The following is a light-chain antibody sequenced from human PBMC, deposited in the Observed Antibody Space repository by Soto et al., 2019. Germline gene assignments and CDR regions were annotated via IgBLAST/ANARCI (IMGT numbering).Light chain of an antibody. CDR2: KAS. CDR3: QQYKSYPA. V-gene: IGKV1-5*03. Sequence: DIQMTQSPSTLASSVGDRVTITCRASQSISSWLAWYQQKPGKAPKLLIYKASSLESGVPSRFSGSGSGTEFTLTIRSLQHDEFDTYYCQQYKSYPAFGGGTKVEIK. J-gene: IGKJ4*01. CDR1: QSISSW.